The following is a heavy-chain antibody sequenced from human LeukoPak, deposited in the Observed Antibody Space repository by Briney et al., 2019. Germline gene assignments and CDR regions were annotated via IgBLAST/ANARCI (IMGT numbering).Heavy chain of an antibody. D-gene: IGHD3-22*01. CDR2: INPNSGGT. J-gene: IGHJ4*01. CDR3: ARGYDSSGYSDY. CDR1: GYTFTGYY. Sequence: ASVKVSCKASGYTFTGYYMHWVRQAPGQGLEWMGRINPNSGGTNYAQKFQGRVTMTSDASISTAYMELSRLRSDDTAVYYCARGYDSSGYSDYWGHGTLVTVSS. V-gene: IGHV1-2*06.